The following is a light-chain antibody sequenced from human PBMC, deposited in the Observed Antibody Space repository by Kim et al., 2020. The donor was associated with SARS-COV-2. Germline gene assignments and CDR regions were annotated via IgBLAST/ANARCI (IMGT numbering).Light chain of an antibody. CDR3: SSYTTDYTWL. Sequence: GQSAPISCTGASSDVGRYNRVSWYQQPPGTAPQLMIYEVTNRPSGVPDRFSGSKSGNTASLTISGLQAEDEADYYCSSYTTDYTWLFGGGTKLTVL. V-gene: IGLV2-18*02. J-gene: IGLJ3*02. CDR2: EVT. CDR1: SSDVGRYNR.